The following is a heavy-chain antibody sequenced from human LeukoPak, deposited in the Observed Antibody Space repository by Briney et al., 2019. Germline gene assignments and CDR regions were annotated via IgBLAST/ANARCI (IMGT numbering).Heavy chain of an antibody. J-gene: IGHJ4*02. CDR1: GGSISSSSYY. Sequence: SETLSLTCTVSGGSISSSSYYWGWIRQPPGKGLEWIGSIYYSGSTYYNPSLKSRVTISVDTSKNQFSLKLSSVTAADTAVYYCALWGYFDYWGQGTLVTVSS. CDR2: IYYSGST. V-gene: IGHV4-39*01. CDR3: ALWGYFDY. D-gene: IGHD3-16*01.